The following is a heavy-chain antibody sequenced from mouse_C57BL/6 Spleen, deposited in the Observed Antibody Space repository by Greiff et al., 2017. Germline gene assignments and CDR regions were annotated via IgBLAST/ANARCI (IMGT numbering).Heavy chain of an antibody. Sequence: EVKVEESGGGLVKPGGSLKLSCAASGFTFSSYAMSWVRQTPEKRLEWVATISDGGSYTYYPDNVKGRFTISRDNAKNNLYLQMSHLKSEDTAMYYCASQLTGYAMDYWGQGTSVTVSS. CDR1: GFTFSSYA. V-gene: IGHV5-4*03. J-gene: IGHJ4*01. CDR2: ISDGGSYT. D-gene: IGHD1-1*01. CDR3: ASQLTGYAMDY.